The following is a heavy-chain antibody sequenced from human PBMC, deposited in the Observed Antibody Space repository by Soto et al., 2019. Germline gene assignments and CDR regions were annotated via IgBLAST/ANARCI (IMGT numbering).Heavy chain of an antibody. V-gene: IGHV4-39*01. Sequence: PSETQSLTYIVSGESISSSSYYWGWIRQPPGKGLEWIGSIYHSGRTYYNPSLKSRVSISIDTSKNQFSLKLSSVTAADTALYYCARQRTTVVTQAYFDYWGQGALVTVSS. CDR2: IYHSGRT. CDR3: ARQRTTVVTQAYFDY. CDR1: GESISSSSYY. J-gene: IGHJ4*02. D-gene: IGHD2-21*02.